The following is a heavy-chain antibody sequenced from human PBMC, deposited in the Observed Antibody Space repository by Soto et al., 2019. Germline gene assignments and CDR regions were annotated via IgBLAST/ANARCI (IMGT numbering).Heavy chain of an antibody. CDR2: IKQDGSEI. Sequence: EVQLVESGGGLVQPGGSLRLSCAASGFTFSNYWMSWVRQAPGKGLEWVTNIKQDGSEIYYVDSVKGRFTISRDNAKNSLFLQMTRLRAEDTAVYFCARVRTVNYYGMDVWGRGTTVTVSS. CDR1: GFTFSNYW. J-gene: IGHJ6*02. V-gene: IGHV3-7*05. CDR3: ARVRTVNYYGMDV.